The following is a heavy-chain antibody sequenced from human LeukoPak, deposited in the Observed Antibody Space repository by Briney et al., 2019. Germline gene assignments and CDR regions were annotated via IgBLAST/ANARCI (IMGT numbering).Heavy chain of an antibody. CDR1: GGSISTSN. J-gene: IGHJ4*02. Sequence: ETLSLTCTVSGGSISTSNWWSWVRQPPGKGLEWVSIIFGNGDTTYYADSVKGRFTVSRDNSEDTLYLQMNDLRPDDTAIYYCAKRHSSTWYFNWGQGTLVTVSS. D-gene: IGHD6-13*01. CDR2: IFGNGDTT. V-gene: IGHV3-23*01. CDR3: AKRHSSTWYFN.